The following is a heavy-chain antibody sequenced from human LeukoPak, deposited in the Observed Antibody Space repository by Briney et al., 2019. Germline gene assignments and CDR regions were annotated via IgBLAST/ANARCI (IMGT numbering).Heavy chain of an antibody. J-gene: IGHJ5*02. CDR3: GRHAPYSNFDL. CDR1: GGSISTNDYY. Sequence: SETLSLTCTMSGGSISTNDYYWGWIRQPPGKGLEWIGSFGHGRNAFSNPSLKSRVTISVDTSKNQFSLTLRSVTAADTAMYYCGRHAPYSNFDLWGRGTLVTVSS. CDR2: FGHGRNA. V-gene: IGHV4-39*01. D-gene: IGHD2/OR15-2a*01.